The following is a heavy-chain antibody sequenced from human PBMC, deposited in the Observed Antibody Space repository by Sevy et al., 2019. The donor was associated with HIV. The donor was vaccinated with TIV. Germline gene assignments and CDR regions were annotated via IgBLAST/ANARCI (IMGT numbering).Heavy chain of an antibody. V-gene: IGHV3-9*01. CDR1: GFTFDDYA. J-gene: IGHJ3*02. CDR3: AKDIGWELTTYSGTFDI. D-gene: IGHD1-26*01. CDR2: ISWNSGSI. Sequence: GGSLRLSCAASGFTFDDYAMHWVRQAPGMGLEWVSGISWNSGSIGYADSVKGRFTISRDNAKNSLYLQMNSLRAEDTALYYCAKDIGWELTTYSGTFDIWGQRTMVTVSS.